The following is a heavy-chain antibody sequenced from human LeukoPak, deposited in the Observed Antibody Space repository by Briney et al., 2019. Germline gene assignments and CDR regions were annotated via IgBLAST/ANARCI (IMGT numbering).Heavy chain of an antibody. CDR3: ATVPKPYYYDSSGFPYYFDY. D-gene: IGHD3-22*01. CDR2: INPNSGGT. CDR1: GYTFTGYY. Sequence: ASVKVSCKASGYTFTGYYMHWVRQAPGQGLEWMGWINPNSGGTNYAQKFQGRVTMTEDTSTDTAYMELSSLRSEDTAVYYCATVPKPYYYDSSGFPYYFDYWGQGTLVTVSS. J-gene: IGHJ4*02. V-gene: IGHV1-2*02.